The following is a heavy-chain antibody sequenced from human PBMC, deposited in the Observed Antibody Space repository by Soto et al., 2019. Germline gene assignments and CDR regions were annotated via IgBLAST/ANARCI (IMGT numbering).Heavy chain of an antibody. CDR2: VYYSGST. CDR3: ARSDGRY. Sequence: SETLSLTCTVSGASIGSSGHYWGWIRQPPGKGLEWIGYVYYSGSTNYNPSLKSRVTISVDTSKNQFSLKLSSVTAADTAVYYCARSDGRYWGQGTLVTVSS. V-gene: IGHV4-61*05. CDR1: GASIGSSGHY. J-gene: IGHJ4*02.